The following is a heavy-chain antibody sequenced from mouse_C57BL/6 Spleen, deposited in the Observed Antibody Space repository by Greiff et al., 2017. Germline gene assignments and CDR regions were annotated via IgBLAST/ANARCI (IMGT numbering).Heavy chain of an antibody. CDR2: IDPENGDT. V-gene: IGHV14-4*01. CDR1: GFNIKDDY. Sequence: EVQLQQSGAELVRPGASVKLSCTASGFNIKDDYMHWVKQRPEQGLEWIGWIDPENGDTEYASKFQGKATITADTSSNTAYLQLSSLTSEDTAVYYCTTSDSSGYVAWFAYWGQGTLVTVSA. D-gene: IGHD3-2*02. CDR3: TTSDSSGYVAWFAY. J-gene: IGHJ3*01.